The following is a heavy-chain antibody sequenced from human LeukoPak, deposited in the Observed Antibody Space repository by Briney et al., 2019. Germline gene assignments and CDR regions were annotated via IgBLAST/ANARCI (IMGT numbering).Heavy chain of an antibody. CDR2: ISYDGSNK. Sequence: GGSLRLSCAASGFTFSSYGTHWVRQAPGKGLEGVAVISYDGSNKYYADSVKGRFTISRDNSKNTLYLQMNSLRVEDTAVYYCVKDSYYSSSYFDYWGQGTLLTVSS. CDR3: VKDSYYSSSYFDY. CDR1: GFTFSSYG. V-gene: IGHV3-30*18. J-gene: IGHJ4*02. D-gene: IGHD6-13*01.